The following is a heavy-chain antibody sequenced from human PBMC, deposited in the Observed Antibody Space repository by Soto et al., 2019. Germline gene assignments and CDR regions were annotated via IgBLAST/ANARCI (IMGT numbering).Heavy chain of an antibody. CDR1: GFTFSSYA. J-gene: IGHJ4*02. D-gene: IGHD2-15*01. CDR2: ISGSGGST. V-gene: IGHV3-23*01. Sequence: GGSLRLSCAASGFTFSSYAMSWVRQAPGKGLEWVSAISGSGGSTYYADSVKGRFTISRDNSKNTLYLQMNSLRAEDTAVYYCAKLPQRYCSGGSCYRLDYWGQGTLVTVSS. CDR3: AKLPQRYCSGGSCYRLDY.